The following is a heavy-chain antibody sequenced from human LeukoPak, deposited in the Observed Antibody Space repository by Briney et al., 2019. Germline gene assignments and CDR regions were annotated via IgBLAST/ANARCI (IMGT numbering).Heavy chain of an antibody. Sequence: GASVKVSCKASGGTFSSYAISWVRQAPGQGLEWMGRIIPILGIANYAQKFQGRVTITADRSTSTAYMELSSLRSEDTAVYYCAREGGTTVTTLFDYWGQGTLVTVSS. D-gene: IGHD4-17*01. CDR1: GGTFSSYA. CDR3: AREGGTTVTTLFDY. V-gene: IGHV1-69*04. J-gene: IGHJ4*02. CDR2: IIPILGIA.